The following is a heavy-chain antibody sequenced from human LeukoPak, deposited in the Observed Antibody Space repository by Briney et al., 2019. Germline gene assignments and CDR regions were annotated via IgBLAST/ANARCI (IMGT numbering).Heavy chain of an antibody. CDR3: ARADTAMVFDY. CDR1: GFTVSSNY. CDR2: ISSSSSYI. V-gene: IGHV3-21*01. D-gene: IGHD5-18*01. J-gene: IGHJ4*02. Sequence: PGGSLRLSCAASGFTVSSNYMSWVRQAPGKGLEWVSSISSSSSYIYYADSVKGRFTISRDNAKNSLYLQMNSLGAEDTAVYYCARADTAMVFDYWGQGTLVTVSS.